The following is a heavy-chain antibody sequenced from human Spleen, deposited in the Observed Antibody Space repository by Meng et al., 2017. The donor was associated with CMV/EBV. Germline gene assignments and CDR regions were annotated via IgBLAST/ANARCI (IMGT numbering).Heavy chain of an antibody. D-gene: IGHD2-2*01. CDR3: ARDSAGFCSTASCYEGDS. Sequence: GYGIIWVRQGPGQGLEWMGWINVYNGNKKYAQNFQGRVTMTTDTSTNTVYMELRSLKSDDTAVYYCARDSAGFCSTASCYEGDSWGQGTLVTVSS. CDR1: GYG. V-gene: IGHV1-18*01. J-gene: IGHJ4*02. CDR2: INVYNGNK.